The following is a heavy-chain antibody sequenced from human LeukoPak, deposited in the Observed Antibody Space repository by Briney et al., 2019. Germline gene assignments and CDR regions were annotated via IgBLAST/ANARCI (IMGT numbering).Heavy chain of an antibody. CDR3: AKDHSSGWTSFDY. J-gene: IGHJ4*02. CDR2: ISGSGGST. V-gene: IGHV3-23*01. CDR1: GFTFSSYD. Sequence: GGSLRLSCAAPGFTFSSYDMIWVRQAPGKGLEWVSGISGSGGSTYYADSVKGRFTIARDNSKNTLYLQMNSLRAEDTAVYYCAKDHSSGWTSFDYWGQGSLVTVSS. D-gene: IGHD6-19*01.